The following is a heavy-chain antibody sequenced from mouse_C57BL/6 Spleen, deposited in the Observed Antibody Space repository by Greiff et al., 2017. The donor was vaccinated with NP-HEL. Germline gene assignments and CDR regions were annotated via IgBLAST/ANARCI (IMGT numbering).Heavy chain of an antibody. CDR3: ARDGGYDEEAWFAY. CDR1: GFTFSSYA. J-gene: IGHJ3*01. D-gene: IGHD2-2*01. Sequence: EVQGVESGGGLVKPGGSLKLSCAASGFTFSSYAMSWVRQTPEKRLEWVATISDGGSYTYYPDNVKGRFTISRDNAKNNLYLQMSHLKSEDTAMYYCARDGGYDEEAWFAYWGQGTLVTVSA. CDR2: ISDGGSYT. V-gene: IGHV5-4*01.